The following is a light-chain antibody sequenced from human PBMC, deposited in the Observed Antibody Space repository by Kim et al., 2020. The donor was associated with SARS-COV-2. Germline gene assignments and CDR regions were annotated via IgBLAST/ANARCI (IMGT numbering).Light chain of an antibody. CDR1: HSNTGKYY. V-gene: IGLV1-51*01. Sequence: GPKVTLSLSGTHSNTGKYYVTWYQPPPGTAPQILLYDNNKRPSVIPCRFSGAKSGTSATLGITGLQTGDGADYYCGTWDSSLSPWVFGGGTQLTVL. J-gene: IGLJ3*02. CDR3: GTWDSSLSPWV. CDR2: DNN.